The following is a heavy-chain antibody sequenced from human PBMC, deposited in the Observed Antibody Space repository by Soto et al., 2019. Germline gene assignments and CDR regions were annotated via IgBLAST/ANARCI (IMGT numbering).Heavy chain of an antibody. J-gene: IGHJ3*02. CDR2: INPNSGGT. V-gene: IGHV1-2*04. CDR3: ARAYFDRLLFGRTDAFDI. Sequence: GASVKVSCKASGYTFTGYYMHWVRQAPGQGLEWMGWINPNSGGTNYAQKFQGWVTMTRDTSISTAYMELSRLRSDDTAVYYCARAYFDRLLFGRTDAFDIWGQGTMVTVSS. D-gene: IGHD3-9*01. CDR1: GYTFTGYY.